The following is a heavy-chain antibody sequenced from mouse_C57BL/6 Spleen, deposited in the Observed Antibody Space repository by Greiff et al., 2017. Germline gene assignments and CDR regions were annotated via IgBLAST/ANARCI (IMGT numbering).Heavy chain of an antibody. CDR1: GYSITSGYY. Sequence: EVHLVESGPGLVKPSQSLSLTCSVTGYSITSGYYWNWIRQFPGNKLEWMGYISYDGSNNYNPSLKNRISITRDTSKNQFFLKLNSVTTEDTATYYCARDVYYAMDYWGQGTSVTVSS. J-gene: IGHJ4*01. V-gene: IGHV3-6*01. CDR2: ISYDGSN. CDR3: ARDVYYAMDY.